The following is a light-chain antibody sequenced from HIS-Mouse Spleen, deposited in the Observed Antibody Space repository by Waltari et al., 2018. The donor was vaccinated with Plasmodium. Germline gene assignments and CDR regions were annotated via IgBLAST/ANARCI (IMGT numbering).Light chain of an antibody. J-gene: IGKJ1*01. CDR1: QSVSSN. CDR2: GAS. V-gene: IGKV3-15*01. Sequence: EIVMTQSPATLSVSPGERATLSCRASQSVSSNLAWYQQKPGQAPRLLIYGASTRATGIPARFSGSGSGKEVTLTISSMQSEDFAVYYCQQYNNWPRTFGQGTKVEIK. CDR3: QQYNNWPRT.